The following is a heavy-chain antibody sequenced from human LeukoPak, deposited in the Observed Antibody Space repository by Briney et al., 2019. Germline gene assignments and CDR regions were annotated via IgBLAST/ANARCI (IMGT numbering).Heavy chain of an antibody. CDR3: TRDLGFGGLPTG. J-gene: IGHJ4*02. CDR1: GLTVSTNY. Sequence: GGSLRLSCAASGLTVSTNYMNWVRQAPGKGLEWVSVIYSDATTYYADSVKGRFTISRDNSKNTVSLLVNNLRVDDTAVYYCTRDLGFGGLPTGWGQGTLVTVSS. D-gene: IGHD1-1*01. CDR2: IYSDATT. V-gene: IGHV3-66*01.